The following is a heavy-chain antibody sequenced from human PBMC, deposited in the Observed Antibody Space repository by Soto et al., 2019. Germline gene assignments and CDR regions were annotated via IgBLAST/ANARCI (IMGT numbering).Heavy chain of an antibody. Sequence: PSETLSLTCTVSGGSISSYYWSWIRQPPRKGLEWIGCIFYTGSTNYNPSLKGRLTISVDTSKNQFSLKLTSVTAADTAMYYCARPKTIGAAAGKGWFDPWGQGTLVTVS. D-gene: IGHD6-13*01. CDR1: GGSISSYY. V-gene: IGHV4-59*08. CDR3: ARPKTIGAAAGKGWFDP. J-gene: IGHJ5*02. CDR2: IFYTGST.